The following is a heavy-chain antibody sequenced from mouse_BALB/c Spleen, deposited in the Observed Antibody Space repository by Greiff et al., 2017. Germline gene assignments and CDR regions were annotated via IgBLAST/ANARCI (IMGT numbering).Heavy chain of an antibody. V-gene: IGHV3-6*02. CDR1: GYSITSGYY. D-gene: IGHD2-10*01. J-gene: IGHJ4*01. CDR2: ISYDGSN. CDR3: ARAYYGNYSYYAMDY. Sequence: EVKLEESGPGLVKPSQSLSLTCSVTGYSITSGYYWNWIRQFPGNKLEWMGYISYDGSNNYNPSLKNRISITRDTSKNQFFLKLNSVTTEDTATYYCARAYYGNYSYYAMDYWGQGTSVTVSS.